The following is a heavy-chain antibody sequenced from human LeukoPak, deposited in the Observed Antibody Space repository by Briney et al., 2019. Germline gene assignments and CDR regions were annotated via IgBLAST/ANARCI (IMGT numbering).Heavy chain of an antibody. V-gene: IGHV1-24*01. CDR2: FDPEDGET. CDR3: ATVGQDVVVPAADRRGWFDP. Sequence: ASVKVSCKVSGDTLTELSMHWVRQAPGKGLEWMGGFDPEDGETIYAQKFQGRVTMTEDTSTDTAYMELSSLRSEDTAVYYCATVGQDVVVPAADRRGWFDPWGRGTLVTVSS. D-gene: IGHD2-2*01. J-gene: IGHJ5*02. CDR1: GDTLTELS.